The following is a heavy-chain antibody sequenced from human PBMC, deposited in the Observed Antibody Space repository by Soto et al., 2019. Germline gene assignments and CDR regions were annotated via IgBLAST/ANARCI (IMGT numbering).Heavy chain of an antibody. CDR2: MNPNSGNT. CDR1: GGTFGIYA. CDR3: ARDQKYYDFWSGYYSAYYYYGMDV. V-gene: IGHV1-8*02. D-gene: IGHD3-3*01. Sequence: GASVKVSCKASGGTFGIYAITWVRQATGQGLEWMGWMNPNSGNTGYAQKFQGRVTMTRNTSISTAYMELSSLRSEDTAVYYCARDQKYYDFWSGYYSAYYYYGMDVWGQGTTVTVSS. J-gene: IGHJ6*02.